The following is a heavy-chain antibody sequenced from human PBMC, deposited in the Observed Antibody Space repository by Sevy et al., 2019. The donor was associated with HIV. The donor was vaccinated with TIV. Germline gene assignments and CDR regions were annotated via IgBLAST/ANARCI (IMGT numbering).Heavy chain of an antibody. CDR3: ARGENDDEFFQY. J-gene: IGHJ1*01. Sequence: GGSLRLSCTVSGFIFSNFAMHWVRQAPGKGLEWVAVTSYDGSHKYYADSVKGRFTVPRDNSRNILSLEMSSLRRDDTAVYYCARGENDDEFFQYWGQGTLVTVSS. CDR1: GFIFSNFA. D-gene: IGHD1-26*01. CDR2: TSYDGSHK. V-gene: IGHV3-30*04.